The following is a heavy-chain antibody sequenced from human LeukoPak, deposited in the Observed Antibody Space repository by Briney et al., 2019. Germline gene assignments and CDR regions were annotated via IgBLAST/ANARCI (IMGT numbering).Heavy chain of an antibody. J-gene: IGHJ4*02. CDR2: IYYSGST. Sequence: PSETLSLTCTVSGGSLSSGGYYWRRLRQHPGRGLEWIGYIYYSGSTYYNPSLKSRVTISVDTSKNQFSLKLSSVTAADTAVYYCARGRAVDTAMVTGTYFDYWGQGTLVTVSS. D-gene: IGHD5-18*01. CDR1: GGSLSSGGYY. V-gene: IGHV4-31*03. CDR3: ARGRAVDTAMVTGTYFDY.